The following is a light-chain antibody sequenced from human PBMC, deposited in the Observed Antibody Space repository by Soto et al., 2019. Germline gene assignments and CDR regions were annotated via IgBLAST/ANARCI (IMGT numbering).Light chain of an antibody. J-gene: IGKJ5*01. CDR3: QQTHAVPLT. V-gene: IGKV1-5*01. Sequence: DIQMTQSPSTLSASVGDRVTITCRASQSISSWLAWYQQKPGKAPKLLIFAASSLRSGVPSRFSGSGYGTDFTLTINNLHPEDSATYYCQQTHAVPLTFGQGTRLEIK. CDR2: AAS. CDR1: QSISSW.